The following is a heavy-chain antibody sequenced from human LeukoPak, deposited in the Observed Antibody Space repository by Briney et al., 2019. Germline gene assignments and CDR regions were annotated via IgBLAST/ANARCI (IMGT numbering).Heavy chain of an antibody. CDR1: GYTFTSYD. D-gene: IGHD2-2*01. J-gene: IGHJ6*03. CDR3: ARVCSGSVPAASQTYYYYYMDV. Sequence: ASVKVSCKASGYTFTSYDINWVRQATGQGLEWMGWMNPNSGNTGYAQKFQGRVTMTRNTSISTAYMELSSLRSEDTAVYYCARVCSGSVPAASQTYYYYYMDVWGKGTTVTVSS. V-gene: IGHV1-8*01. CDR2: MNPNSGNT.